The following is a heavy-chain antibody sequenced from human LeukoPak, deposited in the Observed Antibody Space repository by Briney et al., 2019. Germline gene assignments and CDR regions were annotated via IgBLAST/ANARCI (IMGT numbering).Heavy chain of an antibody. CDR3: ARDLNLWGPQAFDI. D-gene: IGHD3-10*01. CDR1: GGSISSGDYY. J-gene: IGHJ3*02. Sequence: PSQTLSLTCTVSGGSISSGDYYWSWIRQPPGKGLEWIGYIYYSGSTYYNPSLKSRVTISVDTSKNQFSLKLSSVTAADTAVYYCARDLNLWGPQAFDIWGQGTMVTVSS. CDR2: IYYSGST. V-gene: IGHV4-30-4*08.